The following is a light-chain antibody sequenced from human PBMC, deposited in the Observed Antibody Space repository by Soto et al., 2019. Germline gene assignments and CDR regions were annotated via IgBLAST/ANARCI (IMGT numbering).Light chain of an antibody. V-gene: IGLV1-47*01. Sequence: QSVLTQPPSASGTPGHRVTISCSGSSSNIGSNYVYWYQQLPGTAPKLLIYRNNQRPSGVPDRFSGSKSGTSASLAISGLRSEDEADYYCAAWDDILSGRYVFGTGTKVTVL. CDR1: SSNIGSNY. CDR3: AAWDDILSGRYV. CDR2: RNN. J-gene: IGLJ1*01.